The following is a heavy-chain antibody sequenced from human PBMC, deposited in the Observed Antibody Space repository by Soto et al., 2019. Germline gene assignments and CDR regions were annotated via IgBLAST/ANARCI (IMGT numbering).Heavy chain of an antibody. D-gene: IGHD3-16*02. CDR2: INSDGSST. J-gene: IGHJ6*03. V-gene: IGHV3-74*01. CDR3: APSPRYLGGYYMDV. Sequence: GGSLRLSCAASGFTFSSYWMHWVRQAPGKGLVWVSRINSDGSSTGYADSVKGRFTISRDNAKNTLYLQMNSLRAEDTAVYYCAPSPRYLGGYYMDVWGKGTTVTVSS. CDR1: GFTFSSYW.